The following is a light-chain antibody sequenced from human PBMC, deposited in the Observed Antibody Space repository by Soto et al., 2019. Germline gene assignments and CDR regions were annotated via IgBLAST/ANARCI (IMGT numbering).Light chain of an antibody. Sequence: VVMTQSPATLSVSPGERVTLSCRASQTVYSNLTWYQQRPGQAPSLLISYASTRATGIPARFSGSGSGTEFTITISSLQSEDSVVYYFQHYSNWPQTFGPGTKVEIK. J-gene: IGKJ3*01. V-gene: IGKV3-15*01. CDR3: QHYSNWPQT. CDR1: QTVYSN. CDR2: YAS.